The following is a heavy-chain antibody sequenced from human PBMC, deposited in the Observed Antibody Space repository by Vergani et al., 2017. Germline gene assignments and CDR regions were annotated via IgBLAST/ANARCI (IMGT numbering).Heavy chain of an antibody. V-gene: IGHV1-18*01. CDR3: ARDHGFELVQGYGMDV. CDR2: ISAYNGNT. D-gene: IGHD6-13*01. Sequence: QVQLVQSGAEVKKPGASVKVSCKASGYTFTSYGISWVRQAPGQGLEWMGWISAYNGNTNYAQKLQGRVTMTTDTSTSTAYMELMSLRSDDTAVYYCARDHGFELVQGYGMDVWGQGTTVTVSS. CDR1: GYTFTSYG. J-gene: IGHJ6*02.